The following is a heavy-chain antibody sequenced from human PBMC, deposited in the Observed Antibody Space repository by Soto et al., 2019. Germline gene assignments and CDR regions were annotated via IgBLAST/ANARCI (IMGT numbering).Heavy chain of an antibody. Sequence: QVQLQESGPGLVKPSETLSLTCTVTGGYISSYYWSWIRQPPGNGLEWIGYIYYSGSTNYNPSLKSRVTISVDTSKNQFSLKLSSVTAADTAVYYCARGTIAAAASFDSWGQGTLVTVSS. J-gene: IGHJ4*02. CDR2: IYYSGST. CDR1: GGYISSYY. V-gene: IGHV4-59*01. CDR3: ARGTIAAAASFDS. D-gene: IGHD6-13*01.